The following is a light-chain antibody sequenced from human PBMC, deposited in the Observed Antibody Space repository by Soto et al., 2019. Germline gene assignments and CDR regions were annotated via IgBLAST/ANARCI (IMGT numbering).Light chain of an antibody. CDR1: SSDVGGYNY. J-gene: IGLJ1*01. Sequence: QSALTQPASVSGSPGQSITISCTGTSSDVGGYNYVSWYQQHPVKAPKLLIYYVTNRPAGVSDRFSGSKSGNTASLTISVLQSEDAADHYCSSYTSSSNPYVFGTGTQLTAL. CDR2: YVT. V-gene: IGLV2-14*01. CDR3: SSYTSSSNPYV.